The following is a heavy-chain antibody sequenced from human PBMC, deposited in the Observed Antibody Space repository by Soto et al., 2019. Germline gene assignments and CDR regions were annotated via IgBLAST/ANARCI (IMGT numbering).Heavy chain of an antibody. CDR2: INPSGGST. D-gene: IGHD3-10*01. J-gene: IGHJ6*02. V-gene: IGHV1-46*01. CDR3: AREIRRNYYYYGMDV. CDR1: GYTFTSYY. Sequence: GASVKVSCKASGYTFTSYYMHWVRQDPGQGLEWMGIINPSGGSTSYAQKFQGRVTMTRDTSTSTVYMELSSLRSEDTAVYYCAREIRRNYYYYGMDVWGQGTTVTVSS.